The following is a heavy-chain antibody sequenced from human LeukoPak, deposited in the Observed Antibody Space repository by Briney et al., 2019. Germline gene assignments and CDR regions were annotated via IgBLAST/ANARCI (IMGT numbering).Heavy chain of an antibody. CDR3: ARAPPHPRLLRFLEWLEDYYYYGMDV. V-gene: IGHV4-31*03. D-gene: IGHD3-3*01. J-gene: IGHJ6*02. CDR1: GGSISSGGYY. CDR2: IYYSGST. Sequence: SETLSLTCTVSGGSISSGGYYWSWIRQHPGKGLEWIGYIYYSGSTYYNPSLKSRVTISVDTSKNQFSLKLSSVTAADTAVYYCARAPPHPRLLRFLEWLEDYYYYGMDVWGQGTTVTVSS.